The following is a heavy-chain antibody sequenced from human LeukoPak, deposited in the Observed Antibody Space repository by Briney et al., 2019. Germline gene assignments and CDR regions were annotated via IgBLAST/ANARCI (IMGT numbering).Heavy chain of an antibody. V-gene: IGHV1-18*01. J-gene: IGHJ4*02. CDR3: ARDSPLIAAAGTGFDY. CDR1: GYTFTSYG. D-gene: IGHD6-13*01. Sequence: ASVKVSCKASGYTFTSYGIIWVRQAPGQGLEWMGWISAYNGNTNYAQKLQRRVTMTTDTSTSTAYMELRSLRSDDTAVYYCARDSPLIAAAGTGFDYWGQGTLVTVSS. CDR2: ISAYNGNT.